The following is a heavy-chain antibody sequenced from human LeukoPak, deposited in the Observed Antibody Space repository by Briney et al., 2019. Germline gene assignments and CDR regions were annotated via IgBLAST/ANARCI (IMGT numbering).Heavy chain of an antibody. CDR3: AKGIEYSRDY. D-gene: IGHD6-6*01. CDR2: ISPGGGTT. J-gene: IGHJ4*02. Sequence: PGGSLRLSCAVSGFAFGSEAMSWVRQFPARGLEWVASISPGGGTTYYADYVKGRFTISRDNSKNTLYLQMNSLRAEDTAVYYCAKGIEYSRDYWGQGTLVTVSS. CDR1: GFAFGSEA. V-gene: IGHV3-23*01.